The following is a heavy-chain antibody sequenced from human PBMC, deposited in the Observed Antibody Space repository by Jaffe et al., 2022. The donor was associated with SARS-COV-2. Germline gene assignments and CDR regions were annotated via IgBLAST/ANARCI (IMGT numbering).Heavy chain of an antibody. V-gene: IGHV3-23*01. D-gene: IGHD4-4*01. CDR1: GFTFSSYA. CDR2: IGGGGGPT. CDR3: AKDYSNYEYYYYGMDV. Sequence: EMQLLESGGGLVQRGGSLRLSCAASGFTFSSYAMNWVRQAPGKGLEWVSAIGGGGGPTYYADSVKGRFTISRDNSKNTLYLQMNSLRAEDTAVYYCAKDYSNYEYYYYGMDVWGQGTTVTVPS. J-gene: IGHJ6*02.